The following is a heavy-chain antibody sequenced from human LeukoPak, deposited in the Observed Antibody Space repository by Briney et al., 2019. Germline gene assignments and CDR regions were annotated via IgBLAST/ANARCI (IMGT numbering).Heavy chain of an antibody. V-gene: IGHV3-23*01. J-gene: IGHJ4*02. CDR3: AKALGDWPTTLDY. CDR1: GFIFRHYA. D-gene: IGHD3-16*01. CDR2: ISGSGDST. Sequence: GGSLRLSCSASGFIFRHYAVNWVRQSPGKGLEWVSGISGSGDSTYYADSVKGRFTVSRDNSKNTLYLQMNSLTAADTAVYFCAKALGDWPTTLDYWGRGTLVAVSS.